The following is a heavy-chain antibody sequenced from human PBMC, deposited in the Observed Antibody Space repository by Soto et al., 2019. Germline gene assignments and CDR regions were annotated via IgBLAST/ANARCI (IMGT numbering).Heavy chain of an antibody. CDR2: ISYDGNNS. Sequence: QVQLVESGGGVVQPGRSLRLSCAASGFTFSNYGMHWVRQAPGKGLEWVALISYDGNNSSYADSVKGRFTISRDNSKNTLSLQMNSLRPGDTAMYYCAKTWGIRLAPTGDYFDYWGQGTLVTVSS. J-gene: IGHJ4*02. CDR1: GFTFSNYG. V-gene: IGHV3-30*18. D-gene: IGHD1-20*01. CDR3: AKTWGIRLAPTGDYFDY.